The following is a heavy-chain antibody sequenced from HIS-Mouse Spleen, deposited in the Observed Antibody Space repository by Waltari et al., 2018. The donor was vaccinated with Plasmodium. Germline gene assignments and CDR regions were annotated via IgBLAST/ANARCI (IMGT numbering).Heavy chain of an antibody. J-gene: IGHJ5*02. V-gene: IGHV4-31*03. D-gene: IGHD3-3*01. CDR2: IYYSGST. CDR3: ARDSIRFLADP. Sequence: QVQLQESGPGLVKPSQTLSLTCPVSGCPISSGGYYWSWIRQNPGKGLEWIGYIYYSGSTYYNPSLKSRVTISVDTSKNQFSLKLSSVTAADTAVYYCARDSIRFLADPWGQGTLVTVSS. CDR1: GCPISSGGYY.